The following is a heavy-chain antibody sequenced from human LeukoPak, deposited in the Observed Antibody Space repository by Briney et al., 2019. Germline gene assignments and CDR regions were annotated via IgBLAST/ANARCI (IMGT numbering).Heavy chain of an antibody. V-gene: IGHV3-23*01. CDR2: ITATAGTT. J-gene: IGHJ4*02. Sequence: RTLRLSCEASGFNFKYYGMNWVRQAPGKGLEWVSAITATAGTTYYADSVKGRFTISRDNSKNTLYLQMNSLRAEDTAVYYCAKDMARGVATHFDYWGQGTLVTVSS. D-gene: IGHD2-15*01. CDR3: AKDMARGVATHFDY. CDR1: GFNFKYYG.